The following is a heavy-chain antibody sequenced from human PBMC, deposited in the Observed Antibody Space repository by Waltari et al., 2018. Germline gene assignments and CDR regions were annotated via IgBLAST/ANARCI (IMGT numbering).Heavy chain of an antibody. D-gene: IGHD1-26*01. J-gene: IGHJ4*02. V-gene: IGHV4-39*01. CDR3: ARTRNIVGATPPDY. CDR1: GGSISSSRYY. Sequence: QLQLQESGPGLVKPSETLSLTCTVSGGSISSSRYYWGWLRKPPGKGLEWIGSIYYSGSTYYNPSLKSRVTISVDTSKNQFSLKLSSVTAADTAVYYCARTRNIVGATPPDYWGQGTLVTVSS. CDR2: IYYSGST.